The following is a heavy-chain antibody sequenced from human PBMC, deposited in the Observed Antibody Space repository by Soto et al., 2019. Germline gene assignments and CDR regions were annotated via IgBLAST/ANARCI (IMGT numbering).Heavy chain of an antibody. CDR2: ISKSGSVI. D-gene: IGHD1-26*01. V-gene: IGHV3-48*03. CDR3: ARGGGSHAHPPDY. J-gene: IGHJ4*02. Sequence: TGGSLRLSCTGSGLTFSNYEMHWVRQAPGKGLEWLSYISKSGSVIYYADSVKGRSTISRDNANNFLYLQMNSLRAEDTAVYFCARGGGSHAHPPDYWGQGTLVTVSS. CDR1: GLTFSNYE.